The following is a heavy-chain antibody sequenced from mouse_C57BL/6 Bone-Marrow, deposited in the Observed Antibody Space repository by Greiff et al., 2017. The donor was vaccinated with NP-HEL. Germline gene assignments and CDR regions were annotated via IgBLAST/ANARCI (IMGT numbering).Heavy chain of an antibody. D-gene: IGHD2-5*01. CDR2: ISYDGSN. CDR3: ARGIVTTRYWYFDV. J-gene: IGHJ1*03. CDR1: GYSITSGYY. Sequence: EVQLVESGPGLVKPSQSLSLTCSVTGYSITSGYYWNWIRQFPGNKLEWMGYISYDGSNNYNPSLKNRISITRDTSKNQFFLKLNSVTTEDTATYYCARGIVTTRYWYFDVWGTGTTVTVSS. V-gene: IGHV3-6*01.